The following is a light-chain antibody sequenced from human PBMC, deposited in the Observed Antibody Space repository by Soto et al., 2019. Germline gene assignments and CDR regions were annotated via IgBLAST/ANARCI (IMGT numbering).Light chain of an antibody. Sequence: DIQMTQSPSSLSASVGDRVTITCRASQSISSYLNWYQQKPGKAPKLLIYAASSLQSGVPARFSGSGSGTDFTLTISSLQPEDFATYYCQQSYSSFGPGTKVDTK. V-gene: IGKV1-39*01. CDR1: QSISSY. J-gene: IGKJ3*01. CDR3: QQSYSS. CDR2: AAS.